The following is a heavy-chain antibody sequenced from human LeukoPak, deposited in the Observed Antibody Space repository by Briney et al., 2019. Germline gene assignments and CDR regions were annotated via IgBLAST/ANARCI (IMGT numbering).Heavy chain of an antibody. J-gene: IGHJ4*02. CDR2: LSNLGNTI. Sequence: PGGSLRLSCAASGFTFSDYYMSCIRQTPPRRLGWISYLSNLGNTIYYTASVKDRFTISRDNSKNSMYLQMNSLRAEDTAVYYCARVAVTGIGVDYWGQGILVTVSS. CDR3: ARVAVTGIGVDY. CDR1: GFTFSDYY. D-gene: IGHD6-19*01. V-gene: IGHV3-11*04.